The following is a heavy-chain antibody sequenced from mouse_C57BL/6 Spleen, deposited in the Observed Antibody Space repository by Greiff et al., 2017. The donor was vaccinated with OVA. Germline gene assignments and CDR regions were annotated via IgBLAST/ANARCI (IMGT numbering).Heavy chain of an antibody. J-gene: IGHJ4*01. D-gene: IGHD1-1*01. V-gene: IGHV1-55*01. Sequence: QVQLQQPGAELVKPGASVKMSCKASGYTFTSYWITWVKQRPGQGLEWIGDIYPGSGSTNYNEKFKSQATLTVDTSSSPAYMQLSSLTSEDSAVYYCARADYYGSSRHYYAMDYWGQGTSVTVSS. CDR2: IYPGSGST. CDR3: ARADYYGSSRHYYAMDY. CDR1: GYTFTSYW.